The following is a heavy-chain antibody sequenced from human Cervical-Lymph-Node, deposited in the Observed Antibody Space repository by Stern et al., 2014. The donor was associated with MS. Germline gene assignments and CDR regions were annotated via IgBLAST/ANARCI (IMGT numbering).Heavy chain of an antibody. CDR2: IFHSGST. D-gene: IGHD3-3*01. Sequence: QLQLQESGPGLVKPSGTLSLTCAVSGGSIGSSYWWSWVRQPPGKGMEWIGEIFHSGSTHYNPSLKSRVTLSIAKSNNQVSLKMNPMTAADTAVYYCAKFARLNGALERFSYFDYWGQGTLVTVSS. CDR3: AKFARLNGALERFSYFDY. J-gene: IGHJ4*02. V-gene: IGHV4-4*02. CDR1: GGSIGSSYW.